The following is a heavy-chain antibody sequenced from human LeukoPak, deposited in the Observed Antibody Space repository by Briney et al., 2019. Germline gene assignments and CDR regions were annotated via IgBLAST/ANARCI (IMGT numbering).Heavy chain of an antibody. D-gene: IGHD6-13*01. CDR1: GGSIRSYQ. J-gene: IGHJ4*02. V-gene: IGHV4-59*01. CDR3: ARRKGIAAAGPYFDY. CDR2: IYYSGST. Sequence: SETLSLTCTVSGGSIRSYQGSWIRQPPGKGLEWIGYIYYSGSTNYNPSLKSRVTISVDTPKNQLSLRLSSVTAADTAVYYCARRKGIAAAGPYFDYWGQGTLVTVSS.